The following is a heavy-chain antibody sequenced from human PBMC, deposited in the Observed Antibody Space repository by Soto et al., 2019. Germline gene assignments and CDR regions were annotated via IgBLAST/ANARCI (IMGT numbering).Heavy chain of an antibody. V-gene: IGHV4-39*01. Sequence: QLQLQESGPGLVKPSETLSLTCTVSGGSISSSSYYWGWIRQPPGKGLEWIGSIYYSGSTYYNPSLKSRVTISVDTSKNQFSLKLSSVTAADTAVYYCARQTLAGDISYYYYGMDVWGQGTTVTVSS. CDR3: ARQTLAGDISYYYYGMDV. J-gene: IGHJ6*02. CDR1: GGSISSSSYY. CDR2: IYYSGST. D-gene: IGHD3-9*01.